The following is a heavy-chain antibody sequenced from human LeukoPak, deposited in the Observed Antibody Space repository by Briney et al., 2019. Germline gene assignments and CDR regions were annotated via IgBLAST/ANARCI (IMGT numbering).Heavy chain of an antibody. V-gene: IGHV1-69*05. CDR3: ARGEYSSSWSPAPPFDP. D-gene: IGHD6-13*01. J-gene: IGHJ5*02. CDR1: GYTFTGYY. Sequence: GASVKVSCKASGYTFTGYYMHWVRQAPGQGLEWMGGIIPIFGTANYAQMFQGRVTITTDESTSTAYMELSSLRSEDTAVYYCARGEYSSSWSPAPPFDPWGQGTLVTVSS. CDR2: IIPIFGTA.